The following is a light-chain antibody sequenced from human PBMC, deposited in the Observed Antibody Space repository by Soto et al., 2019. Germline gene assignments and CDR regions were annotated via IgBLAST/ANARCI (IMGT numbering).Light chain of an antibody. V-gene: IGKV1-5*01. CDR3: QQYNGYPWT. CDR2: DAS. J-gene: IGKJ1*01. Sequence: DIQMTQSPSTLSASVGDRVTITCRASQSISSWLAWYQQKPGKAPNLLIYDASSLESGVPSRFSGSGSGTDFTLTISSLQPDDFATYYCQQYNGYPWTFGQGTKVEIK. CDR1: QSISSW.